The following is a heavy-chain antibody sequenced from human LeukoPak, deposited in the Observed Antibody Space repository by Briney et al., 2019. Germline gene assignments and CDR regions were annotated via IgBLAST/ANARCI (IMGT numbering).Heavy chain of an antibody. CDR2: ISSSSSFR. V-gene: IGHV3-21*01. J-gene: IGHJ6*02. CDR1: GFTFSDAY. D-gene: IGHD4-17*01. Sequence: GGSLRLSCAASGFTFSDAYMHWVRQAPGKGLEWVSSISSSSSFRYYADSVRGRFTISRDNAKNSVYLQMNSLRAEDTAVYYCARNVPHYGDYSAANYYYYGMDVWGQGTTVTVSS. CDR3: ARNVPHYGDYSAANYYYYGMDV.